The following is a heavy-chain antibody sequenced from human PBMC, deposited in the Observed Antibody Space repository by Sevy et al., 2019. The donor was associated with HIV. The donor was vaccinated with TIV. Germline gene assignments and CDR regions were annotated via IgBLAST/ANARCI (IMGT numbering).Heavy chain of an antibody. Sequence: ASVKVSCKVSGYTLTGLSMHWVRQAPGKGLEWMGRFDPGDGETIYAQNFQGRVTLTEDTSRDTAYMELSSLRYEDTAVYYCATAREYYQDSSGYLDFWGQGTLVTVSS. CDR1: GYTLTGLS. V-gene: IGHV1-24*01. J-gene: IGHJ4*02. CDR3: ATAREYYQDSSGYLDF. CDR2: FDPGDGET. D-gene: IGHD3-22*01.